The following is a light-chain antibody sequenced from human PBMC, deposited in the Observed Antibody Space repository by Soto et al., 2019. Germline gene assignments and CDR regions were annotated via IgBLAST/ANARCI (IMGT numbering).Light chain of an antibody. J-gene: IGLJ1*01. CDR2: EVS. CDR3: CSYAGGGTSRV. CDR1: SSDVGGYDY. Sequence: QSVLTQPASVSGSPGQSITISCTGTSSDVGGYDYVSWYQHHPGKAPKLTIYEVSNRPSGVSNRFSGSKSGNTASLTISGLQAEDEADYYCCSYAGGGTSRVFGTGTKVTVL. V-gene: IGLV2-14*01.